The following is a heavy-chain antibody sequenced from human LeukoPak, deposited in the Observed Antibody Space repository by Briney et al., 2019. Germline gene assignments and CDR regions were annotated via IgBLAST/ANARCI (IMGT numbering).Heavy chain of an antibody. CDR3: AKWGCSGGSYYPFDY. D-gene: IGHD2-15*01. J-gene: IGHJ4*02. CDR1: GFTFSDYG. V-gene: IGHV3-30*02. Sequence: GGSLRLSCAASGFTFSDYGMVWVRQAPGKGLEWVAFIRFDGSIKYYTDSVKGRFTISRDNSKNTLYLQMNGLRAEDTAIYYCAKWGCSGGSYYPFDYWGQGTLVTVSS. CDR2: IRFDGSIK.